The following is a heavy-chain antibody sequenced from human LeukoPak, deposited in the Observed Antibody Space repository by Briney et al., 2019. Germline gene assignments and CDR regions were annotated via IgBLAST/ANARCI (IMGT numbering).Heavy chain of an antibody. D-gene: IGHD2-21*02. Sequence: IPSETLSLTCAVYGGSFSGYYWSWIRQPPGKGLEWIGYIYASGSTNYNPSLKSRVTISVDTSKNQFSLKLRSVTAADTAVYYCARRTASKLNSYYYMDVWGRGTTVTVSS. J-gene: IGHJ6*03. CDR2: IYASGST. CDR1: GGSFSGYY. V-gene: IGHV4-4*09. CDR3: ARRTASKLNSYYYMDV.